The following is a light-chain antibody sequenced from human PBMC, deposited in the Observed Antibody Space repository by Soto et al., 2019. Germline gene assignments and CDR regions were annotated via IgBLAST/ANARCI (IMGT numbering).Light chain of an antibody. J-gene: IGKJ1*01. V-gene: IGKV3-15*01. Sequence: EILMTQSPATLSVSPGERVTLSCRASQSVSSNLAWYQQKPGQAPRVVIYGASTRATGIPARFSGSGSGTEFTLTISSLQSEDFAVYYCHQYNNWPPSWTFGQGTKVEIK. CDR2: GAS. CDR3: HQYNNWPPSWT. CDR1: QSVSSN.